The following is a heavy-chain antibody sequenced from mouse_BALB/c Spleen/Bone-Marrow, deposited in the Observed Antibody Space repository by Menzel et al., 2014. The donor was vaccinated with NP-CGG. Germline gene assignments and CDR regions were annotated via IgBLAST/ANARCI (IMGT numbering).Heavy chain of an antibody. CDR2: INPNTDGT. Sequence: VQLQQSGPELVKPGTSVKMSCKASGYTFTDYYMMWVRLSHGKSLEWIGHINPNTDGTFYNQKFKGKATLTVDKSSSTAYMQLNSLTSEDSAVYYCARSRYFDNWGQGTTLTVSS. J-gene: IGHJ2*01. CDR1: GYTFTDYY. D-gene: IGHD3-3*01. V-gene: IGHV1-26*01. CDR3: ARSRYFDN.